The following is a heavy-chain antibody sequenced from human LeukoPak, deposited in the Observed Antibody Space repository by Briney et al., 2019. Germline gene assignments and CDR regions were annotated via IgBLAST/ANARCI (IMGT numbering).Heavy chain of an antibody. D-gene: IGHD3-10*01. CDR3: AKVGSGMDV. CDR1: GFTVSSNY. J-gene: IGHJ6*04. V-gene: IGHV3-30*02. CDR2: IRYDGSNK. Sequence: GGSLRLSCAASGFTVSSNYMSWVRQAPGKGLEWVAFIRYDGSNKYYADSVKGRFTISRDNSKNTLYLQMNSLRAEDTAVYYCAKVGSGMDVWGKGTTVTISS.